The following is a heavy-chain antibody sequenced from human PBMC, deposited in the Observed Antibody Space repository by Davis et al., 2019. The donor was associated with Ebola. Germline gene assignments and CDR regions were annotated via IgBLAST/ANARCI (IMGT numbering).Heavy chain of an antibody. CDR3: ARQEALYGSIDN. V-gene: IGHV5-51*01. D-gene: IGHD6-13*01. Sequence: GESLKISCKGSGYIFTDYWIDWVRQMPGKGLEWMGIIYPGDSDIRYSPSFEGQVTISVDRSISTAYLQWSSLKASDSAMYYCARQEALYGSIDNWGQGTLVTVSS. J-gene: IGHJ4*02. CDR1: GYIFTDYW. CDR2: IYPGDSDI.